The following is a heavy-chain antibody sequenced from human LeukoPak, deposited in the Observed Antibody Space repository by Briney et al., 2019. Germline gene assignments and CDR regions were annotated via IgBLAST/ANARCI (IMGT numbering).Heavy chain of an antibody. CDR2: IHPDGSVK. CDR1: GFAFSSTW. V-gene: IGHV3-7*01. CDR3: ARETYSGTYYFDY. J-gene: IGHJ4*02. Sequence: GGSLRLSCAGSGFAFSSTWMSWVRQAPGKGLEWVANIHPDGSVKYFQYSVKGRFTISRGNAKSSLYLQMNSLRAEDTAVYYCARETYSGTYYFDYWGQGTLVTVSS. D-gene: IGHD1-26*01.